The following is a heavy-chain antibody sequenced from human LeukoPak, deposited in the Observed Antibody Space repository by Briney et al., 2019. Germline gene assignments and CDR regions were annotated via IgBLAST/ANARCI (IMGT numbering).Heavy chain of an antibody. D-gene: IGHD1-1*01. V-gene: IGHV3-23*01. CDR2: ISGSGGST. CDR3: AKDWVGTSEYY. CDR1: GFTFSSYS. Sequence: GGSLRLSCAASGFTFSSYSMNWVRQAPGKGLEWVSAISGSGGSTYYADSVKGRFTISRDNSKNTLYLQMNSLRAEDTAVYYCAKDWVGTSEYYWGQGTLVTVSS. J-gene: IGHJ4*02.